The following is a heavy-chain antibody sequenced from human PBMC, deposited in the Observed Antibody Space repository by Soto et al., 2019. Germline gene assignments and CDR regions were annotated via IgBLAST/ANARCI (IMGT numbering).Heavy chain of an antibody. CDR2: IYHSGST. CDR1: GGSISSSNW. D-gene: IGHD3-10*01. J-gene: IGHJ4*02. CDR3: ARHVLSFGKLSDY. Sequence: TLSLTCAVSGGSISSSNWWSWVRQPPGKGLEWIGEIYHSGSTNYNPSLKSRVTISVDKSKNQFSLKLSSVTAADMAVYYCARHVLSFGKLSDYWGQGTLVTVSS. V-gene: IGHV4-4*02.